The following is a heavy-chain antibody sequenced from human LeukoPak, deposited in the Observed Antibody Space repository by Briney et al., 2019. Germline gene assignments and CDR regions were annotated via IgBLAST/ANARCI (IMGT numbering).Heavy chain of an antibody. J-gene: IGHJ4*01. Sequence: GGSLRLSCAASGFIFNNNFMSWVRQVPGKGLEWLANIKQDGSEKTYVDSVKGRFTIFRDNAKNLLYLQMNSLRAEDTAVYYCAREGFYYFDFWGQGALVTVAS. CDR2: IKQDGSEK. V-gene: IGHV3-7*01. CDR1: GFIFNNNF. CDR3: AREGFYYFDF.